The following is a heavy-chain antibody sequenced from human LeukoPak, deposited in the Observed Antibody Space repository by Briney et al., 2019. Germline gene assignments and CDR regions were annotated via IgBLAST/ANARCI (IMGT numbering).Heavy chain of an antibody. CDR1: GGSISSSSYY. CDR3: VKDDSSGL. V-gene: IGHV4-39*07. CDR2: IYYSGST. J-gene: IGHJ4*02. Sequence: KASETLSLTCTVSGGSISSSSYYWGWIRQPPGKGLEWIGSIYYSGSTYYNPSLKSRVTISVDTSKNQFSLKLSSVTAADTAVYYCVKDDSSGLWGQGTLVTVSS. D-gene: IGHD3-22*01.